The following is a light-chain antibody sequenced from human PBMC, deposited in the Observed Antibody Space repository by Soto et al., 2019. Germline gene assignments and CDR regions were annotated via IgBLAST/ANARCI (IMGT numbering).Light chain of an antibody. J-gene: IGKJ1*01. Sequence: DIQMTQSPSSLSASVGDRVTITCRASQGISNYLAWYQQKPGQAPRLLIYDASKRATGIPDRFSGSGSGTDFTLTISRLEPEDFAVYWCQQYARSPWTFGQGTKVDIK. CDR3: QQYARSPWT. V-gene: IGKV1-NL1*01. CDR1: QGISNY. CDR2: DAS.